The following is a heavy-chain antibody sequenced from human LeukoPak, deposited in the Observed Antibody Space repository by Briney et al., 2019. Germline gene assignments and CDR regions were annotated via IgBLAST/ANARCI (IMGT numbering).Heavy chain of an antibody. V-gene: IGHV3-48*01. CDR2: ISSSSSSTI. CDR3: ARIPRTYSNYGRMDV. D-gene: IGHD4-11*01. J-gene: IGHJ6*02. Sequence: GGSLRLSCAASGFTFSSYSMNWVRQAPGKGLEWVSYISSSSSSTIYYADSVKGRFTISRDNAKNSLYLQMNSLRAEDTAVYYCARIPRTYSNYGRMDVWGQGTTVTVSS. CDR1: GFTFSSYS.